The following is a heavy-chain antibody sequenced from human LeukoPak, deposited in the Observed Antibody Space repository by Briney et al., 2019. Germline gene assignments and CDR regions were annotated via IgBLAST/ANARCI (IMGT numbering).Heavy chain of an antibody. CDR2: INPNSGGT. Sequence: GASVKVSCKASGYTFTGYYMHWVRQAPGQGLEWMGRINPNSGGTNYAQKFQGRVTMTRDTSISTAYMELSRLRSDDTAVYYCARVALRVYPEFDPWGQGTLVTVSS. CDR1: GYTFTGYY. J-gene: IGHJ5*02. V-gene: IGHV1-2*06. CDR3: ARVALRVYPEFDP. D-gene: IGHD6-13*01.